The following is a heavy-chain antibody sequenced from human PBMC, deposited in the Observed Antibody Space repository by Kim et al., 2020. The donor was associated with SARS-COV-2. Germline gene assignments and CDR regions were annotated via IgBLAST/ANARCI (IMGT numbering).Heavy chain of an antibody. D-gene: IGHD5-18*01. Sequence: YADSVKGRFTISRDNAKNSLYLQMNSLRAEDTALYYCAKDRHTSMIKTPDYWGQGTLVTVSS. CDR3: AKDRHTSMIKTPDY. J-gene: IGHJ4*02. V-gene: IGHV3-9*01.